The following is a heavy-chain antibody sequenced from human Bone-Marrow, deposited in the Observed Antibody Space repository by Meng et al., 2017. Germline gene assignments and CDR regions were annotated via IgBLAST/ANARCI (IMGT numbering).Heavy chain of an antibody. Sequence: LGESGGALVEPGGPPRLSCAASGFTFSSYWRYGVRQAPGKGPVWVSRINTDGSSTDYADSVKGRFTISRDNAKNTLYLQMNSLRAEDTAMYYCARFTPFDYWGQGTLVTVSS. CDR3: ARFTPFDY. CDR1: GFTFSSYW. CDR2: INTDGSST. J-gene: IGHJ4*02. V-gene: IGHV3-74*01.